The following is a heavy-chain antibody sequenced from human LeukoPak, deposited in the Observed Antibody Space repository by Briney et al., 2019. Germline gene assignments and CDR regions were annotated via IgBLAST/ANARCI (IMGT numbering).Heavy chain of an antibody. CDR2: INPNSGGT. D-gene: IGHD6-13*01. V-gene: IGHV1-2*02. CDR3: ARDLAAAGTTVYYYYYGMDV. J-gene: IGHJ6*02. CDR1: GYTFTGYY. Sequence: GASVKVSCKASGYTFTGYYMHWVRQAPGQGLEWMGWINPNSGGTNYAQKFQGRVTMTRDTSISTAYMELSRLRSDDTAVYYCARDLAAAGTTVYYYYYGMDVWGQGTTVTVSS.